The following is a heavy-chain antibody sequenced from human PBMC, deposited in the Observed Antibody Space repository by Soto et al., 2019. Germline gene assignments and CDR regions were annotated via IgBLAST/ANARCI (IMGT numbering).Heavy chain of an antibody. J-gene: IGHJ6*03. CDR1: GFTVSSNY. Sequence: PGGSLRLSCAASGFTVSSNYMSWVRQAPGKGLEWVSVIYSGGSTYYADSVKGRFTISRHNSKNTLYLQMNSLRAEDTAVYYCARAGVPAAIPPVSYMDVWGKGTTVTVSS. V-gene: IGHV3-53*04. D-gene: IGHD2-2*01. CDR3: ARAGVPAAIPPVSYMDV. CDR2: IYSGGST.